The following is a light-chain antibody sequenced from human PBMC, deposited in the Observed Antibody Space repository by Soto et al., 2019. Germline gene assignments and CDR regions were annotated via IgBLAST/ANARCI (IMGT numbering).Light chain of an antibody. CDR2: AVS. Sequence: AIQMTQSPSSLSASVGDRVTITCRASQGIGNDLGWYHQTPGKAPKLLIYAVSSLQRGVPSRFSGSRSGTDFTLTISSLQPEDFATYFCLQDYSYPYTFGQGTKLEIK. CDR3: LQDYSYPYT. V-gene: IGKV1-6*01. J-gene: IGKJ2*01. CDR1: QGIGND.